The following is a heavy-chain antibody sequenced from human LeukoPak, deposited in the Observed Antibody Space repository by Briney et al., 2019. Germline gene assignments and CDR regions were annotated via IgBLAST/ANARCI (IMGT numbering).Heavy chain of an antibody. Sequence: SETLSLTCAVYGGSFSGYYWSWIRQPPGKGLEWIGEINHSGSTNYNPSLKSRVTISVDTSKNQFSLKLSSVTAADTAVYYCARAPRWFDPWGQGTLVTVSS. V-gene: IGHV4-34*01. J-gene: IGHJ5*02. CDR1: GGSFSGYY. CDR2: INHSGST. CDR3: ARAPRWFDP.